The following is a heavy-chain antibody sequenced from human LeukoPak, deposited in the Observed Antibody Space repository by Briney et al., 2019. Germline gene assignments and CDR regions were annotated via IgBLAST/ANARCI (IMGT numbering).Heavy chain of an antibody. V-gene: IGHV1-24*01. CDR2: FDPEDGET. CDR3: ATDDYGSGSYYLVV. J-gene: IGHJ6*02. Sequence: EASVKVSCKVSGYTLTELSMHWVRQAPGKGLEWMGGFDPEDGETIYAQKFQGRVTMTEDTSTDTAYMELSSLRSEDTAVYYCATDDYGSGSYYLVVWGQGTTVTVSS. CDR1: GYTLTELS. D-gene: IGHD3-10*01.